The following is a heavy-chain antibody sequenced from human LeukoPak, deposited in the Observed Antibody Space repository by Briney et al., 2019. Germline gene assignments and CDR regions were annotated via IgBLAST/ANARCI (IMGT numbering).Heavy chain of an antibody. D-gene: IGHD5-12*01. J-gene: IGHJ4*02. Sequence: GGSLRLSCAASGFTFNHYAMSWVRQAPGRGLEWVSSIGGGGDGTYYADSVKGRFTVSRDNSKNTLFLQMNSLRAEDTAVYFCAKFTRGYSGYVDFWGQGTLVTVSS. CDR1: GFTFNHYA. V-gene: IGHV3-23*01. CDR3: AKFTRGYSGYVDF. CDR2: IGGGGDGT.